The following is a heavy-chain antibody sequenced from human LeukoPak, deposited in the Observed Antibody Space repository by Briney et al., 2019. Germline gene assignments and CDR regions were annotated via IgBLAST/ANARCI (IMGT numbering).Heavy chain of an antibody. Sequence: PSETLSLTCTVSGGSISSGSYYWSWIRQPAGKGLEWIGRIYTSGGTNYNPSLKSRVTISVDTSKNQFSLKLSSVTAADTAVYYCAGDYDFWSGYPHAHDAFDIWGQGTMVTVSS. CDR2: IYTSGGT. D-gene: IGHD3-3*01. CDR3: AGDYDFWSGYPHAHDAFDI. V-gene: IGHV4-61*02. J-gene: IGHJ3*02. CDR1: GGSISSGSYY.